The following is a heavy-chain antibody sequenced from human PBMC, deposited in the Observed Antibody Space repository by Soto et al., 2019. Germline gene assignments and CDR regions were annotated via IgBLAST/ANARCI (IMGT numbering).Heavy chain of an antibody. Sequence: GGSLRLSCAASGFTFDDYAMHWVRQAPGKSLEWVSGISWNSGSIGYADSVKGRFTISRDNAKNSLYLQMNSLRDEDTAVYYCASIAADPYGMDVWGQGTTVTVSS. D-gene: IGHD6-13*01. CDR3: ASIAADPYGMDV. CDR2: ISWNSGSI. V-gene: IGHV3-9*01. J-gene: IGHJ6*02. CDR1: GFTFDDYA.